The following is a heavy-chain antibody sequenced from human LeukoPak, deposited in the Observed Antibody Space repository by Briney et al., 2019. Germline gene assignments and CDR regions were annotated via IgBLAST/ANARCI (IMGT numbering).Heavy chain of an antibody. CDR3: ARDGVDTAMEFDY. CDR2: INPNSGGT. Sequence: ASVKVSCKASGYTFTSYDINWVRQATGQGLEWMGWINPNSGGTNYAQKFQGWVTMTRDTSISTAYMELSRLRSDDTAVYYCARDGVDTAMEFDYWGQGTLVTVSS. J-gene: IGHJ4*02. CDR1: GYTFTSYD. V-gene: IGHV1-2*04. D-gene: IGHD5-18*01.